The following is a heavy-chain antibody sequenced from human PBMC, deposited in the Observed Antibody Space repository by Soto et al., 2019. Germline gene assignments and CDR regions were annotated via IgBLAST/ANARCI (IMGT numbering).Heavy chain of an antibody. V-gene: IGHV3-30-3*01. CDR3: ARDVGSDGDY. D-gene: IGHD3-10*01. CDR2: ISYDGSNK. Sequence: QVQLVESGGGVVQPGRSLRLSCAASGFTFSSYAMHWVRQTPGKGLEWVAVISYDGSNKYYADSVKGRFTISRDNSKNTLYLQMNSLRGEDTAVYYCARDVGSDGDYWGQGTLVTVSS. J-gene: IGHJ4*02. CDR1: GFTFSSYA.